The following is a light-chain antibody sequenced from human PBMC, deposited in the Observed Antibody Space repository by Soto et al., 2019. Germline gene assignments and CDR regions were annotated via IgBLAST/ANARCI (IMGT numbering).Light chain of an antibody. CDR2: EVS. J-gene: IGKJ4*01. CDR3: QQYYMWPPLT. V-gene: IGKV2-29*01. CDR1: QSLLRSDGRTY. Sequence: DIVMTQTPLSLSVTPGQPASISCKSSQSLLRSDGRTYLHWFVQKPGQPPQLLIYEVSRRFSGSGSGTEFTLTISSLESEDFAVYFCQQYYMWPPLTFGGGTKVDIK.